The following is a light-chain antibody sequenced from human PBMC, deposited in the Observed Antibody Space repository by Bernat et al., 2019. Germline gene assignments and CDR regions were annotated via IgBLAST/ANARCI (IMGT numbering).Light chain of an antibody. CDR3: ASWDSSLKGYV. Sequence: QSVLTQPPSASGTPGQRVTISCSGSSSNIGSNYVYWYQQLPGTAPKLLIYSNNQRPSGVPDRFSGSKSGTSASLAIGGLQSEDEADYYCASWDSSLKGYVFGTGTKVTVL. J-gene: IGLJ1*01. V-gene: IGLV1-44*01. CDR2: SNN. CDR1: SSNIGSNY.